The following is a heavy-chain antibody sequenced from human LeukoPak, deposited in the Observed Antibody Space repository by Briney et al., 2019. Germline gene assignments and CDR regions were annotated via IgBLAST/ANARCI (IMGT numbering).Heavy chain of an antibody. D-gene: IGHD1-26*01. Sequence: ASVTVSCKASGYTFTSYGISWVRQAPGQGLEWMGWISAYNGNTNYAQKLQGRVTMTTDTSASTAYMELRSLRSDDTAVYYCARDRIVGATIPPMDVWGQGTTVTVSS. CDR2: ISAYNGNT. CDR3: ARDRIVGATIPPMDV. CDR1: GYTFTSYG. J-gene: IGHJ6*02. V-gene: IGHV1-18*01.